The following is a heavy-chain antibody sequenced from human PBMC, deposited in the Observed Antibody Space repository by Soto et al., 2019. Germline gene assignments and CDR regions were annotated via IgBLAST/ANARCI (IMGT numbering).Heavy chain of an antibody. V-gene: IGHV4-59*01. D-gene: IGHD6-19*01. Sequence: QVQLQESGPGLVKPSETLSLTCTVSGGSMITYYWSWIRQSPGKGLEWIGYVHHSGSTLYNPSLRNRATVSLDRYNNQFFLKLTSVTAADTAYFYFAREVRDGSDWYWDYWGQGILVPVSS. CDR1: GGSMITYY. CDR2: VHHSGST. J-gene: IGHJ4*02. CDR3: AREVRDGSDWYWDY.